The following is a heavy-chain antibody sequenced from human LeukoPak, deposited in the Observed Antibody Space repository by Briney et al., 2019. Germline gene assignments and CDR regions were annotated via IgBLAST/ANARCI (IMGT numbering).Heavy chain of an antibody. CDR3: ARAHNSGPDY. V-gene: IGHV4-30-4*01. D-gene: IGHD5-12*01. CDR2: IYYSGNT. J-gene: IGHJ4*02. CDR1: GGSISSGDYY. Sequence: SETLSLTCTVSGGSISSGDYYWSWIRQPPGKGLEWIGYIYYSGNTYYNPSLKSRVTISLDTSKNQFSLKLSSVTAADTAVYYCARAHNSGPDYWGQGTLVTVSS.